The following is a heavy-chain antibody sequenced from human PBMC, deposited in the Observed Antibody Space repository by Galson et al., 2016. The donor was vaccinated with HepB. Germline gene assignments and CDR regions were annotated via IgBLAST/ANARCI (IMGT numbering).Heavy chain of an antibody. CDR1: GGSISSSSYY. D-gene: IGHD2-2*01. Sequence: TLSLTCTVSGGSISSSSYYWGWIRQPPGKGLEWIGYIFYSGSTDYNPSLKSRVIILLDTSKNQFSLKLSSVTAADTAVYYCARGYCSSTSCSYYYHGMDVWGQGTTVTVSS. CDR3: ARGYCSSTSCSYYYHGMDV. V-gene: IGHV4-31*03. CDR2: IFYSGST. J-gene: IGHJ6*02.